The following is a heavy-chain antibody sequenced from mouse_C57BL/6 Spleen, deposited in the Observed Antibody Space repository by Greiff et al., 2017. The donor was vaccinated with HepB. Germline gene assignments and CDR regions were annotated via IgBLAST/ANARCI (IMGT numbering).Heavy chain of an antibody. J-gene: IGHJ2*01. D-gene: IGHD2-1*01. Sequence: DVMLVESGGGLVKPGGSLKLSCAASGFTFSDYGMHWVRQAPEKGLEWVAYISSGSSTIYYADTVKGRFTISRDNAKNTLFLQMTSLRSEDTAMYYCARWGNYYFDYWGQGTTLTVSS. V-gene: IGHV5-17*01. CDR3: ARWGNYYFDY. CDR2: ISSGSSTI. CDR1: GFTFSDYG.